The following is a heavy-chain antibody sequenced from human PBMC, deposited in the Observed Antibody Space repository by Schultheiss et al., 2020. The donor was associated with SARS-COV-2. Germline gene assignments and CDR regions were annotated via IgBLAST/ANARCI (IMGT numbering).Heavy chain of an antibody. V-gene: IGHV4-34*01. J-gene: IGHJ4*02. Sequence: SQTLSLTCAVYGGSFSGYYWSWIRQPPGKGLEWIGEINHSGSTYYNPSLKSRVTISVDTSKNQFSLKLSSVTAADTAVYYCARDYGDRLDYWGQGTLVTVSS. CDR1: GGSFSGYY. D-gene: IGHD4-17*01. CDR2: INHSGST. CDR3: ARDYGDRLDY.